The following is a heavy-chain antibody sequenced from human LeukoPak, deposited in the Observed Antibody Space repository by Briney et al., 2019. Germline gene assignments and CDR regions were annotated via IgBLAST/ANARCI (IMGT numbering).Heavy chain of an antibody. V-gene: IGHV3-23*01. CDR1: VFTFSSFS. J-gene: IGHJ4*02. Sequence: GGSLRLSCAASVFTFSSFSMNWVRQAPGQGLEWGSTISGGGGSTYYADSVKGRFTISRDNSKNALYLQVNSLRAEDTAVYYCAKGGKWDVTPFDYWGQGTLVTVSS. CDR3: AKGGKWDVTPFDY. CDR2: ISGGGGST. D-gene: IGHD1-26*01.